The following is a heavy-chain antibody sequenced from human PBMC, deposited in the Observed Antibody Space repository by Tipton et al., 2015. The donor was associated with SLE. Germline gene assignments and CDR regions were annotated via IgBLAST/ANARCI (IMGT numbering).Heavy chain of an antibody. Sequence: TLSLTCTVSGGSISSGYYWGWIRQPPGKGLEWIGNIYHSGSTYYNPSLKSRVTISVDTSKNQFSLKLSSVTAADTAVYYCARETKWLRHFDYWGQGTLVTVSS. V-gene: IGHV4-38-2*02. CDR3: ARETKWLRHFDY. CDR2: IYHSGST. D-gene: IGHD5-12*01. J-gene: IGHJ4*02. CDR1: GGSISSGYY.